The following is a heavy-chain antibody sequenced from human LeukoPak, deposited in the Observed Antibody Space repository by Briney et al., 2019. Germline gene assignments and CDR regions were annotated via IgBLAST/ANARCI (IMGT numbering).Heavy chain of an antibody. CDR1: GFTFSSYE. D-gene: IGHD5-12*01. CDR3: VTSGLDDY. CDR2: ISSSGGTI. Sequence: GGSLRLSCAASGFTFSSYEMNWVRQAPGKGLEWVSFISSSGGTIYYADSVKGRFTISRDNAKSSLYLQMNSLRAEDTAVYYCVTSGLDDYWGQGTLVTVSS. V-gene: IGHV3-48*03. J-gene: IGHJ4*02.